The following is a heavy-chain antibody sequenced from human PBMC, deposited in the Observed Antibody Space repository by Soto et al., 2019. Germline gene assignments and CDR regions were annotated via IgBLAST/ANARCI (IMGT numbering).Heavy chain of an antibody. CDR1: GFSISSSGGG. V-gene: IGHV2-5*01. D-gene: IGHD3-10*02. CDR2: IYWNHDE. J-gene: IGHJ5*02. Sequence: QITLKESGPTLVKATQTLSLTCTFSGFSISSSGGGVGWIRQTPGKALEWLALIYWNHDERYSPSLRSRLTITEDTSKNQVLLTMTNMHPADTGTYYCARHSRFTDSVRWFDPWGQGTLVTVSS. CDR3: ARHSRFTDSVRWFDP.